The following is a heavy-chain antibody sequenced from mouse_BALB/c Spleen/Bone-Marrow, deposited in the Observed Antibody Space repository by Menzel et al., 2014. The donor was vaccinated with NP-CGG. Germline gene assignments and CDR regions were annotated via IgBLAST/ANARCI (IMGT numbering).Heavy chain of an antibody. CDR3: ARWDYGTRFYFDY. V-gene: IGHV1-14*01. J-gene: IGHJ2*01. CDR2: IIPFNDGT. D-gene: IGHD1-1*01. CDR1: GYTFTDYV. Sequence: VQLQQSGPELVRPGASVKMSCKASGYTFTDYVIHWVKQKPGQGLEWIGYIIPFNDGTKYNEKFKGKATLTSDKSSTTTYMELSSLTSEDSAVYFCARWDYGTRFYFDYGGQGTTLTVSS.